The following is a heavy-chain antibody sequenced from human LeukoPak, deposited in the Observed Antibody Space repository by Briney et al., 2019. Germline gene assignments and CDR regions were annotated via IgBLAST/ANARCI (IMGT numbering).Heavy chain of an antibody. D-gene: IGHD6-13*01. V-gene: IGHV3-21*01. CDR3: ARGDKQLVFNRNKGGFDP. CDR1: GFTFSSYS. Sequence: GGSLRLSCAASGFTFSSYSMNWVRPAPGKGLEWVSSISSSSSYIYYADSVKGRFTISRDNAKNSLYLQMNSLRAEDTAVYYCARGDKQLVFNRNKGGFDPWGQGTLVTVSS. CDR2: ISSSSSYI. J-gene: IGHJ5*02.